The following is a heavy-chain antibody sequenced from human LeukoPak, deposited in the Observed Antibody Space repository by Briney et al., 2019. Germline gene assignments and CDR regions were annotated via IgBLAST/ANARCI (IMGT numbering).Heavy chain of an antibody. Sequence: AASGFIFRNYAMSWVRQAPGKGLEWVSAITGSGDTTYYADSVKGRFTISRDNSKNTLYVEVNTLRAEDTAVYYCAKWGDYDILTGYYVSDFWGQGTLVTVSS. CDR1: GFIFRNYA. D-gene: IGHD3-9*01. J-gene: IGHJ4*02. CDR3: AKWGDYDILTGYYVSDF. CDR2: ITGSGDTT. V-gene: IGHV3-23*01.